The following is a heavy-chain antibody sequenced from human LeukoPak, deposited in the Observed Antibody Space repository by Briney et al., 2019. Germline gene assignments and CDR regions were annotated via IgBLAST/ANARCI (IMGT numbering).Heavy chain of an antibody. D-gene: IGHD6-13*01. CDR1: GYTFTTYG. V-gene: IGHV1-18*01. CDR2: ISAYNGNT. J-gene: IGHJ4*02. Sequence: GASVKVSCKASGYTFTTYGISWVRQAPGQGLEWLGWISAYNGNTNYAQYLQGRVTVTTDTSTSTAYMELRSLRSDDTAVYYCATGGSSWPFDYWGQGTLVTVSS. CDR3: ATGGSSWPFDY.